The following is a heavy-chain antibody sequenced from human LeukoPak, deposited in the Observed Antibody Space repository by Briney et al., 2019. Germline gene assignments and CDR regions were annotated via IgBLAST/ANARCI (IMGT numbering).Heavy chain of an antibody. CDR1: GGSFSGYY. CDR2: INHSGST. CDR3: ARNGQLTYYYGMDV. D-gene: IGHD6-13*01. J-gene: IGHJ6*02. V-gene: IGHV4-34*01. Sequence: SETLSLTCAVYGGSFSGYYWSWIRQPPGKGLEWIGEINHSGSTNYNPSLKSRVTISVDTSKNQFSLKLSSVTAADTAVYYCARNGQLTYYYGMDVWGQGTTVTVSS.